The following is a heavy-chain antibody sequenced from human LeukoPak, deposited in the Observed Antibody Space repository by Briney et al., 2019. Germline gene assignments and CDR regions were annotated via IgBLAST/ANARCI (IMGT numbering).Heavy chain of an antibody. CDR1: GGSLSGYY. J-gene: IGHJ4*02. CDR3: ARGDSSSNNGIRFDY. CDR2: INHSGST. Sequence: SETLSLTCAVYGGSLSGYYWSWIRQPPGKGLEWIGEINHSGSTNYNPSLKSRVTISVDTSKNQFSLKLSSVTAADTAVYYCARGDSSSNNGIRFDYWGQGTLVTVSS. V-gene: IGHV4-34*01. D-gene: IGHD6-13*01.